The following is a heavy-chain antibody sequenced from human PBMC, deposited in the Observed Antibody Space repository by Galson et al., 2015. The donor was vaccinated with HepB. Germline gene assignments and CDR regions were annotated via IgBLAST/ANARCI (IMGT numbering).Heavy chain of an antibody. V-gene: IGHV3-30*04. CDR3: ARGVGASRGVRNAFDF. J-gene: IGHJ3*01. Sequence: SLRLSCAASGFTFGYYAMPWVRQAPGKGLEWVAVISYDGSDEYYADSVKGRFTIFRDNSKSTVYLQMNSLRDEDTSVYYCARGVGASRGVRNAFDFWGQGTMVTVSS. CDR2: ISYDGSDE. D-gene: IGHD3-10*01. CDR1: GFTFGYYA.